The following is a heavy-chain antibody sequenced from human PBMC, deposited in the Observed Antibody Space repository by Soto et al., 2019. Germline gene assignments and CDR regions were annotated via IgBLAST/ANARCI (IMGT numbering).Heavy chain of an antibody. V-gene: IGHV3-30*03. D-gene: IGHD1-26*01. CDR3: AREWEHLDH. Sequence: QVQMVESGGGVVQPGRSLRLSCAASGFAFSGYGMHWVRQAPGKGLEWVAVISYDATYEHYADSVKGRFTISRDKLKNTLYLQMNSLTVADTAVYHCAREWEHLDHWGQGTLVTVSS. J-gene: IGHJ4*02. CDR1: GFAFSGYG. CDR2: ISYDATYE.